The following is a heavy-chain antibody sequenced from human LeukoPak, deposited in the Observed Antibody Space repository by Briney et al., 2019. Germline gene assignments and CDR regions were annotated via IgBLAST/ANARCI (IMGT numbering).Heavy chain of an antibody. CDR2: INWNGGST. CDR3: ARVVTMVRGVISYYMDV. D-gene: IGHD3-10*01. Sequence: GGSLRLSCAASGFTFNDYDMSWVRQAPGKGLEWVCGINWNGGSTGYADSVKGRVTISRDNSKNSVYMQMNSLRAEDTALYYCARVVTMVRGVISYYMDVWGKGTTVTVSS. CDR1: GFTFNDYD. J-gene: IGHJ6*03. V-gene: IGHV3-20*04.